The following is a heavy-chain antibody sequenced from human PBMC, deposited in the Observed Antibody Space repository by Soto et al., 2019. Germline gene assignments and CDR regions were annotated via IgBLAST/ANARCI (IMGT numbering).Heavy chain of an antibody. J-gene: IGHJ4*02. Sequence: ASVKVSCKASGYTFTSYDINWVRQATGQGLEGMGWMNPNSGNTGYAQKFQGRVTMTRNTSISTAYMELSSLRSEDTAVYYCARDSTKGVCPFDYWGQETLFTVSS. CDR2: MNPNSGNT. CDR3: ARDSTKGVCPFDY. D-gene: IGHD2-8*01. V-gene: IGHV1-8*01. CDR1: GYTFTSYD.